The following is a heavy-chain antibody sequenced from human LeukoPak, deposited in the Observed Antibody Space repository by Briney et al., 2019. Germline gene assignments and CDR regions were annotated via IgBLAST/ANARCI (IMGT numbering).Heavy chain of an antibody. Sequence: SETLSLTCTVSGGSISSGGYYWSWIRQHPGKGLEWIGYIYYSGSTNYNPSLKSRVTISVDTSKNQFSLKLSSVTAADTAVYYCARHGMVRGVEFDYWGQGTLVTVSS. CDR1: GGSISSGGYY. D-gene: IGHD3-10*01. CDR2: IYYSGST. CDR3: ARHGMVRGVEFDY. J-gene: IGHJ4*02. V-gene: IGHV4-61*08.